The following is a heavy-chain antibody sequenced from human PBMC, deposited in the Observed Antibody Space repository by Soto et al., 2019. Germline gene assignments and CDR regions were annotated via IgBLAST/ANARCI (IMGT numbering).Heavy chain of an antibody. V-gene: IGHV4-59*02. CDR2: IYYSGST. CDR3: ARDVMGSYLGDY. J-gene: IGHJ4*02. D-gene: IGHD6-6*01. CDR1: GGSVSSYY. Sequence: RTCAVSGGSVSSYYWSWIRQPPGKGLEWIGYIYYSGSTNYNPSLKSRVTISVDTSKNQFSLKLSPVTAADTAVYYCARDVMGSYLGDYWGQGTPVTVSS.